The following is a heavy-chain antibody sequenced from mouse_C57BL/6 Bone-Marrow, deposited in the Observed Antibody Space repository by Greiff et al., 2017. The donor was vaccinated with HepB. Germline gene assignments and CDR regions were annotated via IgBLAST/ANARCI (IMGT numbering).Heavy chain of an antibody. CDR2: INPYNGGT. D-gene: IGHD1-1*01. CDR1: GYTFTDYY. Sequence: EVQLQQSGPVLVKPGASVKMSCKASGYTFTDYYMNWVKQSHGKSLEWIGVINPYNGGTSYNQKFKGKATLTVDKSSSTAYMELNSLTSEDSAVYYCAREGEDYYGFHFDYWGQGTTLTVSS. V-gene: IGHV1-19*01. CDR3: AREGEDYYGFHFDY. J-gene: IGHJ2*01.